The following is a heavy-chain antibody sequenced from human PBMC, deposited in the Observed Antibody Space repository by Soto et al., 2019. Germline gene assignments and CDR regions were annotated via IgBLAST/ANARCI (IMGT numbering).Heavy chain of an antibody. V-gene: IGHV1-46*01. CDR1: GYTFTSYY. J-gene: IGHJ3*02. CDR2: INPSGGST. CDR3: ARGRPRDGYNSGHSDFDM. Sequence: ASVKVSCKASGYTFTSYYMHWVRQAPGQGLEWMGIINPSGGSTNYAQKFQGRVTMTRDTSTSTLYMELSSLRSEDTAVYYCARGRPRDGYNSGHSDFDMWGQGTMVTVSS. D-gene: IGHD5-12*01.